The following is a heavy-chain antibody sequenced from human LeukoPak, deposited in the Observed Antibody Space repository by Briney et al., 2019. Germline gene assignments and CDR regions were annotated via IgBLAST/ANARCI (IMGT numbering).Heavy chain of an antibody. Sequence: GGSLRLSCAASGFTFSGSAMHWVRQASGKGLEWVGRIRSKANSYATAYAASVKGRFTISRDDSKNTAYLQMNSLKTEDTAVYYCTSPMTTVTTSIYYYYMDVWGKGTTVTVSS. CDR1: GFTFSGSA. CDR2: IRSKANSYAT. D-gene: IGHD4-17*01. CDR3: TSPMTTVTTSIYYYYMDV. V-gene: IGHV3-73*01. J-gene: IGHJ6*03.